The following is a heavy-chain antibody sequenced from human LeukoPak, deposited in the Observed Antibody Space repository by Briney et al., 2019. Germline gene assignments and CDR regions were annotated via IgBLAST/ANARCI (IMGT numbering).Heavy chain of an antibody. CDR3: AKVPRRTWGGDWFDS. J-gene: IGHJ5*01. D-gene: IGHD3-16*01. CDR1: GFTVSNNY. Sequence: GGSLRLSCAASGFTVSNNYMSWVRQAPGKGLEWVSVIYSGGSTYYADSVKGRFTISRDNSKNTLYLQMNSLRAEDTAVYYCAKVPRRTWGGDWFDSWGQGTLVTVSS. V-gene: IGHV3-53*01. CDR2: IYSGGST.